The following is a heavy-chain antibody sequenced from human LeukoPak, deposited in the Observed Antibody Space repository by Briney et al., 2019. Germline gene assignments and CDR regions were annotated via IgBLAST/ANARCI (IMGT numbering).Heavy chain of an antibody. CDR1: GFTFSSYG. Sequence: PGGSLRLSCAGSGFTFSSYGMHWVRQAPGKGLEWVAVISYDGSNKYYADSVKGRFTISRDNSKNTLYLQMNSLRAEDTAIYYCAREDDWNYEDYWGQGTLVTVSS. D-gene: IGHD1-7*01. CDR3: AREDDWNYEDY. J-gene: IGHJ4*02. CDR2: ISYDGSNK. V-gene: IGHV3-30*03.